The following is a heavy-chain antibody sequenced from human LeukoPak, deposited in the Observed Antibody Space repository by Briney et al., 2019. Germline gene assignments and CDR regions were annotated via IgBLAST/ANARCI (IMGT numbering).Heavy chain of an antibody. J-gene: IGHJ3*01. CDR1: GYTFTSYG. CDR3: ARDQGDYYCTSTTCSGGAFDF. V-gene: IGHV1-18*01. CDR2: ISAYNGNT. Sequence: ASVKVSCKASGYTFTSYGISWVRQAPGQGLEWMGWISAYNGNTNYAQKLQGRVTMTTDTSTSTAYMELRSLRSDDTAVYYCARDQGDYYCTSTTCSGGAFDFWGQGTMVTVSS. D-gene: IGHD2-2*01.